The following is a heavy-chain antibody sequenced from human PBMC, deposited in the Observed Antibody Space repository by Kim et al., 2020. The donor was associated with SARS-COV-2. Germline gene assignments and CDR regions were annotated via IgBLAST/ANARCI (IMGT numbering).Heavy chain of an antibody. CDR3: VKGSEYEPPFDY. V-gene: IGHV3-64D*06. CDR2: ISGNGGST. D-gene: IGHD2-2*01. CDR1: GFTFSSYA. J-gene: IGHJ4*02. Sequence: GGSLRLSCSASGFTFSSYAMHWVRQAPGKGLEYVSAISGNGGSTYYADSVKGRFTISRDNSKNTLYLQMNSRRAEDTAVYYCVKGSEYEPPFDYWGQGTLVTVSS.